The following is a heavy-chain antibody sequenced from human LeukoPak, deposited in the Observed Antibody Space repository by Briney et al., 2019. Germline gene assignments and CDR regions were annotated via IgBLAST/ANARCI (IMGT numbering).Heavy chain of an antibody. Sequence: PGGSLRLSCAASGSTFRDFSMHWVRQAPGKGLEWVSLVSGDGGVTHYADSVKGRFTISRDNSKNTLYLQMNSLRAEDTAVYYCARGITAAGIVGVFDYWGQGILVTVSS. V-gene: IGHV3-43*02. CDR3: ARGITAAGIVGVFDY. CDR1: GSTFRDFS. CDR2: VSGDGGVT. D-gene: IGHD6-13*01. J-gene: IGHJ4*02.